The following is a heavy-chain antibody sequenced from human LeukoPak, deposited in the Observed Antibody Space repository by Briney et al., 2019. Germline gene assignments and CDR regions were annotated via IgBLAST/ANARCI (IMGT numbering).Heavy chain of an antibody. D-gene: IGHD6-19*01. CDR2: IDHSGST. Sequence: SETLSLTCAVSGGSISSSNWWSWVRQPPGKGLEWLGEIDHSGSTNYNPSLKSRVTISVDKSKNQFSLKLSSVTAADTAVYYCATRRRGIAVAGTVGDYWGQGTLVTVSS. V-gene: IGHV4-4*02. CDR1: GGSISSSNW. J-gene: IGHJ4*02. CDR3: ATRRRGIAVAGTVGDY.